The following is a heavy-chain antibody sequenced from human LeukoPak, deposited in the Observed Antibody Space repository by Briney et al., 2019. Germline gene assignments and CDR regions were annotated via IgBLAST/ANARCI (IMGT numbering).Heavy chain of an antibody. V-gene: IGHV1-2*04. CDR2: INPNSGGT. CDR1: GYTFTGYY. CDR3: ARERIGGAGGNYYYYYGMDV. D-gene: IGHD6-19*01. Sequence: GASVKDSCKASGYTFTGYYMHWVRQAPGQGLEWMGWINPNSGGTNYAQKFQGWVTMTRDTSISTAYMVLSRLRSDDTAVYYCARERIGGAGGNYYYYYGMDVWGQGTAVTVSS. J-gene: IGHJ6*02.